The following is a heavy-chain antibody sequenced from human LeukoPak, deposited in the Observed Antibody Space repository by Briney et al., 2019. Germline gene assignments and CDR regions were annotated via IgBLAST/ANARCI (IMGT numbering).Heavy chain of an antibody. CDR2: ISGSGGST. Sequence: GGSLRLSCAASGFTFSSYAMSWVRQAPGKGLEWVSVISGSGGSTYYADSVKGRLTISRDNFKNTLYLQMNSLRAEDTAVYYCAKGGDFWSGYSRGYYMDVWGKGTTVTVSS. V-gene: IGHV3-23*01. CDR3: AKGGDFWSGYSRGYYMDV. CDR1: GFTFSSYA. D-gene: IGHD3-3*01. J-gene: IGHJ6*03.